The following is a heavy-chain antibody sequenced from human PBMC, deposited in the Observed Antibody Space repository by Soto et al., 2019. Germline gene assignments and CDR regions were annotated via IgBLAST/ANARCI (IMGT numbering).Heavy chain of an antibody. Sequence: GASVKVSCKASGYTFTSYYMHWVRQAPGQGLEWMGIINPSGGSTSYAQKFQGRVTMTRDTSTSTVYMELSSLRSEDTAVYYCASPLHREYYDILTGYYTQDTLGYYYYGMDVWGQGTTVTVSS. CDR1: GYTFTSYY. CDR3: ASPLHREYYDILTGYYTQDTLGYYYYGMDV. CDR2: INPSGGST. D-gene: IGHD3-9*01. J-gene: IGHJ6*02. V-gene: IGHV1-46*01.